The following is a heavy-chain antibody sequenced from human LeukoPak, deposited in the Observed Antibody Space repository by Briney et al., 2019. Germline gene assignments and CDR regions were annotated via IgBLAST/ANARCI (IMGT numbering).Heavy chain of an antibody. Sequence: PGGSLRLSCAASGFTFSSYAMSWVRQAPGKGLEWVSAISGSGGSTYYADSVKGRFTISRDNSKNTLYLQMNSLRAEDTAVYYCARSAYYYDSSGYSHVDYWGQGTLVTVSS. CDR3: ARSAYYYDSSGYSHVDY. J-gene: IGHJ4*02. CDR2: ISGSGGST. CDR1: GFTFSSYA. D-gene: IGHD3-22*01. V-gene: IGHV3-23*01.